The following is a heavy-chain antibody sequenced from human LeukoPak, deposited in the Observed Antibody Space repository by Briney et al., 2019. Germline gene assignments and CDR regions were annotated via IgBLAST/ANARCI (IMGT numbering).Heavy chain of an antibody. J-gene: IGHJ3*02. Sequence: GGSLRLSCAASGFTFSSYAMHWVRQAPGKGLEWVAVISYDGSNKYYADSVKGRFTISRDNSKNTLYLQMNSLRAEDTAVYYCASLVAYCGGDCYSLGDAFDIWGQGTMVTVSS. D-gene: IGHD2-21*02. CDR3: ASLVAYCGGDCYSLGDAFDI. CDR1: GFTFSSYA. V-gene: IGHV3-30-3*01. CDR2: ISYDGSNK.